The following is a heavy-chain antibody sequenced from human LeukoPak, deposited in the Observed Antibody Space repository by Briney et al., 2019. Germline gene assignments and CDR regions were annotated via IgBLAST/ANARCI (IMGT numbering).Heavy chain of an antibody. CDR1: GFTFSNYW. Sequence: PGGSLRLSCAASGFTFSNYWMHWVRQAPGKGLEWVAVISYDGSNKYYADSVKGRFTISRDNSKNTLYLQMNSLRAEDTAVYYCATGITGTTCFDYWGQGTLVTVSS. CDR2: ISYDGSNK. D-gene: IGHD1-7*01. CDR3: ATGITGTTCFDY. V-gene: IGHV3-30-3*01. J-gene: IGHJ4*02.